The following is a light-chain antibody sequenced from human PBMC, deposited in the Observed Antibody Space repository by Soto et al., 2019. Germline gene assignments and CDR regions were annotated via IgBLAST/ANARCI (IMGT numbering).Light chain of an antibody. CDR2: DAS. V-gene: IGKV3-15*01. CDR3: QQYKDWPWT. CDR1: QSVSGN. J-gene: IGKJ1*01. Sequence: EIVMTQSPATLSVSPGDRATLSCRASQSVSGNVAWYQQRPGQAPRLLFYDASTRATGLPARFSGGASGTEFTLSISGLQSEDFAIYYSQQYKDWPWTFGQGTKV.